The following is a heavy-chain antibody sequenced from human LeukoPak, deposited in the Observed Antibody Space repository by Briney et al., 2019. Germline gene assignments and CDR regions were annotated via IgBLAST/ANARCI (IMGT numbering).Heavy chain of an antibody. Sequence: SETLSLTCTVSGGSISSSSYYWGWIRQPPGKGLEWIGEINHSGSTNYNPSLKSRVTISVDTSKNQFSLKLSSVTAADTAVYYCARGVQRGYSGYCWFDPWGQGTLVTVSS. CDR2: INHSGST. J-gene: IGHJ5*02. D-gene: IGHD5-12*01. CDR3: ARGVQRGYSGYCWFDP. CDR1: GGSISSSSYY. V-gene: IGHV4-39*07.